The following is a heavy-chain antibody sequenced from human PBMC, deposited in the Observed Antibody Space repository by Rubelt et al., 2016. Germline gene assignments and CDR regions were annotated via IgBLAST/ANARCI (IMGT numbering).Heavy chain of an antibody. J-gene: IGHJ3*02. CDR1: GGSISSRTNY. Sequence: QLHLQESGPGLVKPSETLSLTCTVSGGSISSRTNYWGWIRQPPGKGLEWIGSIYHSVSTYYNPSLKSRVTISVDTSKNQFSLKLSSVTAADTAVYYCARDPGIGNALDIWGEGTMVTVSS. CDR2: IYHSVST. V-gene: IGHV4-39*02. D-gene: IGHD3-10*01. CDR3: ARDPGIGNALDI.